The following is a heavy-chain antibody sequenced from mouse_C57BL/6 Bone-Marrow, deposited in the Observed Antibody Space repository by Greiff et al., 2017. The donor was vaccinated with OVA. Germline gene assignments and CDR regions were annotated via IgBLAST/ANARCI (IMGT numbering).Heavy chain of an antibody. CDR1: GFTFSDYG. CDR3: APTGTGAY. D-gene: IGHD4-1*02. CDR2: ISNLAYSI. V-gene: IGHV5-15*01. J-gene: IGHJ3*01. Sequence: EVKLMESGGGLVQPGGSLKLSCAASGFTFSDYGMAWVRQAPRKGPEWVAFISNLAYSIYYADTVTGRFTISRENAKNTLYLEMSSLRSEDTAMYYCAPTGTGAYWGQGTLVTVSA.